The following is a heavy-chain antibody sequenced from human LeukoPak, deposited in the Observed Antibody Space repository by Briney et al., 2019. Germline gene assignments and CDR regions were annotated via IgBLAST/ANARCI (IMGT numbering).Heavy chain of an antibody. CDR1: GYTFTNYG. CDR3: ARAGRGWGNYYGSGDYYYVFDE. J-gene: IGHJ4*02. V-gene: IGHV1-18*01. D-gene: IGHD3-22*01. CDR2: ISAYNDNT. Sequence: ASVKVSCKASGYTFTNYGISWVRQAPGQGLEWIGWISAYNDNTDSAQKFQGRVTMTTDTSTTTAYLELRSLRSDDTAVYYCARAGRGWGNYYGSGDYYYVFDEGGQGTLVTVSS.